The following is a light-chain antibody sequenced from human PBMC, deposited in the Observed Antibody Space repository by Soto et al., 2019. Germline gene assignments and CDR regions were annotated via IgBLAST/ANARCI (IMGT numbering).Light chain of an antibody. Sequence: EIVMTQSPATLSVSPGESATLSCRASQSISGNLAWYQQKPGLAPRLLIYHTSTRATGVPARFSGSGSGTEFSRTISSLQSEDFAVYYCQRYDNWPLTFGGGTKVEIK. CDR2: HTS. V-gene: IGKV3-15*01. CDR1: QSISGN. J-gene: IGKJ4*01. CDR3: QRYDNWPLT.